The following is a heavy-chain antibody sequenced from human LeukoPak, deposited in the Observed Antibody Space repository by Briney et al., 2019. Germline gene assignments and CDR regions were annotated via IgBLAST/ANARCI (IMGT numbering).Heavy chain of an antibody. CDR2: ISSTGGTT. V-gene: IGHV3-23*01. CDR1: GVTFSTSA. D-gene: IGHD2-15*01. Sequence: GGSLRLSCAASGVTFSTSAMNWVRQAPGRGLEWVSAISSTGGTTYYADSVKGHFTISRDNSKNTVYLQMNSLSAEDTAVYYCAKNGDRGAYCSGGTCYPYYYYYMDVWGKGTTVTISS. J-gene: IGHJ6*03. CDR3: AKNGDRGAYCSGGTCYPYYYYYMDV.